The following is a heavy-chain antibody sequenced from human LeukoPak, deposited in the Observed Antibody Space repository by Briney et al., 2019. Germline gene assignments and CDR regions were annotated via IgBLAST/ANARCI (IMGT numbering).Heavy chain of an antibody. V-gene: IGHV4-39*01. CDR1: GGSISSSSYY. J-gene: IGHJ3*02. CDR2: IYYSGST. CDR3: ARPFAGESTEENAFDI. D-gene: IGHD3-16*01. Sequence: SGTLSLTYTVSGGSISSSSYYWGWSRQPPGEGLAWSGSIYYSGSTYYNPSLKSRVTISVDTSKNQFSLKLSSVTAADTAVYYCARPFAGESTEENAFDIWGQGTMVTVSS.